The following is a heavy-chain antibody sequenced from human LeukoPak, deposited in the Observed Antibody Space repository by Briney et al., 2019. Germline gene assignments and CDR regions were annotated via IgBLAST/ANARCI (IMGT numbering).Heavy chain of an antibody. CDR2: MYYTGNT. D-gene: IGHD4-17*01. CDR3: ARGLSLGDHDY. J-gene: IGHJ4*02. V-gene: IGHV4-59*12. Sequence: SETLSLTCSVSGGSISSYYWSWIRQPPGKGLEWIGYMYYTGNTKYNPSLKSRVTISVDTSKNQFSLKLSSVTAADTAVYYCARGLSLGDHDYWGQGTLVTVSS. CDR1: GGSISSYY.